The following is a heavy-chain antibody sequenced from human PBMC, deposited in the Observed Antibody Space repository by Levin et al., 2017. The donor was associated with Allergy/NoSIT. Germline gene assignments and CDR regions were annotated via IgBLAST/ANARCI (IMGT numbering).Heavy chain of an antibody. CDR1: GFSLSTSGVG. Sequence: SGPTLVKPTQTLTLTCTFSGFSLSTSGVGVGWIRQPPGKALEWLALIYWDDDKRYSPSLKSRLTITKDTSKNQVVLTMTNMDPVDTATYYCAHRRATGTTSNNWFDPWGQGTLVTVSS. D-gene: IGHD1-7*01. J-gene: IGHJ5*02. CDR2: IYWDDDK. CDR3: AHRRATGTTSNNWFDP. V-gene: IGHV2-5*02.